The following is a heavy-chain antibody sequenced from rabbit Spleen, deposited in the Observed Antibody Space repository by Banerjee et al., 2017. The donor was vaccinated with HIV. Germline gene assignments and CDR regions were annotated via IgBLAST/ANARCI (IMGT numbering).Heavy chain of an antibody. CDR1: GFSLSSYW. CDR2: IDGGTAGT. V-gene: IGHV1S45*01. Sequence: EQLEESGGGLVKPGGTLTLTCKASGFSLSSYWICWVRQAPGKGLEWIGCIDGGTAGTYYASWVKGRFTISKTSSTTVTLQMTSLTAADTATYFCARNYVNVFDPWGQGTLVTVS. J-gene: IGHJ2*01. CDR3: ARNYVNVFDP. D-gene: IGHD1-1*01.